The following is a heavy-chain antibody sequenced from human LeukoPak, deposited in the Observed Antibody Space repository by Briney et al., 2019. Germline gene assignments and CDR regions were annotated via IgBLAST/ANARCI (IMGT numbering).Heavy chain of an antibody. Sequence: SRTLSLTCTVSGGSISSGGYYWSWIRQPPGKGLEWIGYIYYSGSTYYNPSLKSRVTISVDTSKNQFSLKLSSVTAADTAVYYCARDSGLHHMIYGMDVWGQGTTVTVSS. CDR2: IYYSGST. CDR1: GGSISSGGYY. J-gene: IGHJ6*02. D-gene: IGHD3-10*01. CDR3: ARDSGLHHMIYGMDV. V-gene: IGHV4-31*03.